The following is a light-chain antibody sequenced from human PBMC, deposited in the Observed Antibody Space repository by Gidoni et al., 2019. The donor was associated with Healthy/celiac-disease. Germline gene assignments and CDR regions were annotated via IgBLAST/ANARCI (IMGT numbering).Light chain of an antibody. CDR3: QQRSNWPLT. CDR2: DAS. CDR1: QSVSSY. V-gene: IGKV3-11*01. Sequence: ETVVTQSPATLSLSPGERATLSCSASQSVSSYLAWYQQKPGQAPRLLISDASNRATCIPARFSGSGSGTDFTLTISSLEPGDFAVYYCQQRSNWPLTFGGGTKVEIK. J-gene: IGKJ4*01.